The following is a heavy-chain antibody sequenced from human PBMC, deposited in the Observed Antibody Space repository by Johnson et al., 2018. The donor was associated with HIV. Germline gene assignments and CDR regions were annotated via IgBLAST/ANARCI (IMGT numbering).Heavy chain of an antibody. D-gene: IGHD7-27*01. J-gene: IGHJ3*02. CDR1: GFTLSDYY. Sequence: QVQLMESGGGLVKPGGSLRLSCAASGFTLSDYYLSWIRQAPGKGLEWLSYISSSGSLTYYADSVKGRFTISRDNSKNTLFLQMNSLRAEDTAVYYCARDETITGDGAFDIWGQGTMVTVSS. V-gene: IGHV3-11*04. CDR3: ARDETITGDGAFDI. CDR2: ISSSGSLT.